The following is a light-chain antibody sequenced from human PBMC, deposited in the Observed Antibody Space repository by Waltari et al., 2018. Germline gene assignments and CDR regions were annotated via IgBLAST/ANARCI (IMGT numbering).Light chain of an antibody. CDR3: SMYMGSGVWV. CDR2: KGI. Sequence: QTVVTQAPSLSVSPGGTVTPTCALRSVSAPSTSYPPWNQPTPVQPPRTLVYKGISRSSGVPDRFSGSILGNTAALTITGAQADDESDYYCSMYMGSGVWVFGGGTKLTVL. CDR1: SVSAPSTSY. V-gene: IGLV8-61*01. J-gene: IGLJ3*02.